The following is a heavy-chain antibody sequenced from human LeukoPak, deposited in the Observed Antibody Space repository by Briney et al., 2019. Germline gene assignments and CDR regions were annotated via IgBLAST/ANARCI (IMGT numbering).Heavy chain of an antibody. D-gene: IGHD3-22*01. CDR1: GGSFSGYY. CDR2: INHSGST. CDR3: ARDFSSYYYDSSGSE. J-gene: IGHJ4*02. V-gene: IGHV4-34*01. Sequence: SETLSLTCAVYGGSFSGYYWSWIRQPPGKGLEWIGEINHSGSTNYNPSLKSRVTISVDTSKNQFSLKLSSVTAADTAVYYCARDFSSYYYDSSGSEWGQGTLVTVSS.